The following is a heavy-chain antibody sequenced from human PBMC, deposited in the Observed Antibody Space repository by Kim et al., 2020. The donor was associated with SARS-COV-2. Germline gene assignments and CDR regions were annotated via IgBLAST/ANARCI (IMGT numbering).Heavy chain of an antibody. D-gene: IGHD3-10*01. J-gene: IGHJ4*02. Sequence: GGSLRLSCVATGFTLTIYGMHWVRQAPGKGLEWVSFTSYDGNDKEYADSVKGRFTVSRDNSKNTVYLQLNNLRAEDTAVYYCARDLYVSGSPLDYWGQGT. CDR2: TSYDGNDK. V-gene: IGHV3-33*05. CDR3: ARDLYVSGSPLDY. CDR1: GFTLTIYG.